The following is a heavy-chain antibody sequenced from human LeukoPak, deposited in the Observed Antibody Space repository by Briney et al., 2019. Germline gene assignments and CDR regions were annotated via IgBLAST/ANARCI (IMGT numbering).Heavy chain of an antibody. CDR2: IYSGGST. V-gene: IGHV3-66*01. J-gene: IGHJ4*02. Sequence: GGSLRLSCAASGFTVSSNYMSWVRQAPGKGLEWVSVIYSGGSTYYADSVKGRFTISRDNSKNTLYLQMNSLRAEDTAVYYCARAHTVAGFDYWGQGTLVAVSS. CDR3: ARAHTVAGFDY. CDR1: GFTVSSNY. D-gene: IGHD6-19*01.